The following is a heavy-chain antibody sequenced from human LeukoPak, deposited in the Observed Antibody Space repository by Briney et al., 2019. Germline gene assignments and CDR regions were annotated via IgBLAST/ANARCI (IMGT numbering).Heavy chain of an antibody. J-gene: IGHJ6*02. CDR2: IIPIFGTA. CDR3: ARDYSSGWYRVYYYGTDV. D-gene: IGHD6-19*01. CDR1: GGTFSSYA. V-gene: IGHV1-69*13. Sequence: ASVKVSCKASGGTFSSYAISWVRQAPGQGLEWMGGIIPIFGTANYAQKFQGRVTITADESTSTAYMELSSLRSEDTAVYYCARDYSSGWYRVYYYGTDVWGQGTTVTVSS.